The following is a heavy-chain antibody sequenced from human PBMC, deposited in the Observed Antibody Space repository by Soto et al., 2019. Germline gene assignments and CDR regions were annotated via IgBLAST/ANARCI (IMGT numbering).Heavy chain of an antibody. V-gene: IGHV1-69*13. J-gene: IGHJ4*02. Sequence: SVKVSCKASGYNFNIYGINWVRQAPGQGLELMGGIIPFFGTARYSQKFEDRITITADESTNTVYMDLRSLTSEDTAIYYCAKSAPMDAGDKYYYDFWGQGALVTVSS. D-gene: IGHD4-17*01. CDR2: IIPFFGTA. CDR1: GYNFNIYG. CDR3: AKSAPMDAGDKYYYDF.